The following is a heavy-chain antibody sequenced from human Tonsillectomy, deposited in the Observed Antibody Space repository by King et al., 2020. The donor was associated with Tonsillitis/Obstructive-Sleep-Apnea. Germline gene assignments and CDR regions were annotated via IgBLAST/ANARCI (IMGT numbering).Heavy chain of an antibody. V-gene: IGHV2-70*11. CDR1: GFSLSTSGMC. CDR2: IDWDDDK. CDR3: AGSGWGSDYYGYYYWDV. J-gene: IGHJ6*03. Sequence: VTLQESGPALVKPTQTLTLTCTFSGFSLSTSGMCVSWIRQPPGKALEWLARIDWDDDKYYNTSLKTRLTISKDNPKNQVVLTMTNMDPVDTATYYCAGSGWGSDYYGYYYWDVWGKGTTVTVSS. D-gene: IGHD2-8*02.